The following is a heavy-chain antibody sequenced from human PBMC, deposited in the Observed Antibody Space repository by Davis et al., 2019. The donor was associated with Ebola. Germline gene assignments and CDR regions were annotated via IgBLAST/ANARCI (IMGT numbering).Heavy chain of an antibody. CDR2: INPSGGST. CDR1: GYTFTGYY. CDR3: ARDDQKQQLDY. V-gene: IGHV1-46*01. D-gene: IGHD6-13*01. Sequence: ASVKVSCKASGYTFTGYYMHWVRQAPGQGLEWMGIINPSGGSTSYAQKFQGRVTMTRDTSTSTVYMELSSLRSEDTAVYYCARDDQKQQLDYWGQGTLVTVSS. J-gene: IGHJ4*02.